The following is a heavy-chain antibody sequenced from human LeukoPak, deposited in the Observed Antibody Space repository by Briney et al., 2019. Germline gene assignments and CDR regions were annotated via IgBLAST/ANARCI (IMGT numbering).Heavy chain of an antibody. CDR2: ISSSSSYI. J-gene: IGHJ3*02. CDR3: ASTFGGAFDI. Sequence: PGGSLRLSCAASGFTFSSYSMNWVRHAPGKGLEWVSSISSSSSYIYYADSVKGRFTISRDNAKNSLYLQMNSLRAEDTAVYYCASTFGGAFDIWGQGTMVTVSS. CDR1: GFTFSSYS. D-gene: IGHD3-16*01. V-gene: IGHV3-21*01.